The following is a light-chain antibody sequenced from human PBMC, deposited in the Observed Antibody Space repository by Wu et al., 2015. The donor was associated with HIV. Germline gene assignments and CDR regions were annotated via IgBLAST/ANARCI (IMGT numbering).Light chain of an antibody. CDR1: QAISNY. V-gene: IGKV1-27*01. CDR2: AAF. CDR3: QNYNSVPRT. J-gene: IGKJ1*01. Sequence: DIQMTQSPSSLSASVGDRVTITCRASQAISNYLAWYQQKPGKVPNLLIYAAFTLQSGVPSRFSGSGSETNFTLTINNLHPEDVATYYCQNYNSVPRTFGQGTKVEIK.